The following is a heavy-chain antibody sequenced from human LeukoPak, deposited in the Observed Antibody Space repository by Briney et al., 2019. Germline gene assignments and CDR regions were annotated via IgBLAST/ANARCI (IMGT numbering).Heavy chain of an antibody. J-gene: IGHJ4*02. Sequence: GRSLRLSCAASRFTFSYYPMHWVRQAPGKGLEWVAVISYDGSNQYYADSVKGRFTISRDNSKNTLSLQVNSLRPEDTAVYYCARDLRSDILTGYWGQGTLVTVSS. D-gene: IGHD3-9*01. V-gene: IGHV3-30-3*01. CDR3: ARDLRSDILTGY. CDR2: ISYDGSNQ. CDR1: RFTFSYYP.